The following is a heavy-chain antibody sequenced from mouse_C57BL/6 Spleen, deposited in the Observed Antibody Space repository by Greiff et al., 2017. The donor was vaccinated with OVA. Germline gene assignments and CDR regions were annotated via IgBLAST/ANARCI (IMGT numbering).Heavy chain of an antibody. CDR1: GYTFTDYE. CDR3: TRWGTTVP. J-gene: IGHJ3*01. Sequence: QVQLQQSGAELVRPGASVTLSCKASGYTFTDYEMHWVKQTPVHGLEWIGAIDPETGGTAYNQKFKGKAILTADKSSSTAYMELRSLTSEDSAVYNRTRWGTTVPWGQGTLVTVSA. CDR2: IDPETGGT. V-gene: IGHV1-15*01. D-gene: IGHD1-1*01.